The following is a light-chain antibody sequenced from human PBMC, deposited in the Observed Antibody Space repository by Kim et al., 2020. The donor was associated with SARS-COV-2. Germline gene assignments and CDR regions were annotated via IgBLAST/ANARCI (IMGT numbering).Light chain of an antibody. V-gene: IGLV3-21*04. J-gene: IGLJ3*02. CDR3: QVWDSSSAHWV. Sequence: SYELTQPPSVSVAPGKTAGITCGGNNIGSKSEHWYQQKPGQAHVLVIYYDIDRPSGIPERFSGSNSGNTATLTISRVEAGAEADYYCQVWDSSSAHWVFG. CDR2: YDI. CDR1: NIGSKS.